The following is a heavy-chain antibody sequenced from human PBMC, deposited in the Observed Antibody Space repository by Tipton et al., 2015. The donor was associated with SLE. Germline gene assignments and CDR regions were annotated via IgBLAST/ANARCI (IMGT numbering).Heavy chain of an antibody. CDR3: ARGYRYFDWLSSYYFDY. V-gene: IGHV4-34*01. J-gene: IGHJ4*02. CDR2: IDHTGST. Sequence: GSLRLSCAVYGGSFSGYYWSWIRQPPGKGLEWIGEIDHTGSTNYNPSLKSRITMSLDMSRKQFSLKLSSVTAADTAVYYCARGYRYFDWLSSYYFDYWGQGTLVTVSS. CDR1: GGSFSGYY. D-gene: IGHD3-9*01.